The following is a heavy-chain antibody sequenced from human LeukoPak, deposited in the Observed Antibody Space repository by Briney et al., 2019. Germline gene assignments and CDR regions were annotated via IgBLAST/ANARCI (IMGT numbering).Heavy chain of an antibody. CDR2: INSDGSSA. D-gene: IGHD3-10*01. CDR3: AKIGVIGNWYYDV. CDR1: GFSISPYW. J-gene: IGHJ2*01. Sequence: GGSLRLSCAASGFSISPYWMQWVRQGPGKGLVWVSRINSDGSSASYADSVKGRFTISRDNSKNTLYLQMNSLRAGDTAIYHCAKIGVIGNWYYDVWGRGTLVTVSS. V-gene: IGHV3-74*01.